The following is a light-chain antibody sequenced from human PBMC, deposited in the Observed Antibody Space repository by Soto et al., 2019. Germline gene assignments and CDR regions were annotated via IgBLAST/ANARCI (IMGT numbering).Light chain of an antibody. CDR1: HTVIGN. V-gene: IGKV3-15*01. J-gene: IGKJ1*01. Sequence: EIVMTHSPATLSVSPGERATLSCRASHTVIGNLAWYQQKPGQTTRLLSFGASTRANGIPARFSGSGSGKEFTLTISSLQPEDFAVYYCKQYAVWPPQTSGQGSKV. CDR3: KQYAVWPPQT. CDR2: GAS.